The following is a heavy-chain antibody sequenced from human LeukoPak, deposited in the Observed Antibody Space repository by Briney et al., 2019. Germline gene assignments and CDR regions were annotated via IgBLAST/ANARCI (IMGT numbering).Heavy chain of an antibody. J-gene: IGHJ6*02. CDR3: ARDRIVVVGEYYYYGMDV. D-gene: IGHD2-15*01. V-gene: IGHV3-48*03. CDR2: ICSSGSTI. CDR1: GFTFSSYE. Sequence: GGSLRLSCTASGFTFSSYEMNWVRQAAGKGLEWVSYICSSGSTIYYADSVKGRFTISRDKAKSSLYMQMNSLRAEDTAVYYCARDRIVVVGEYYYYGMDVWGQGTTVTVSS.